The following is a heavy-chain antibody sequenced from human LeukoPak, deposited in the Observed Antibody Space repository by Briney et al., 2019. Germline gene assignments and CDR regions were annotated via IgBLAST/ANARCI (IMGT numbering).Heavy chain of an antibody. J-gene: IGHJ6*03. Sequence: ASVKVSCKASGYTFTIYDNNWVRHAPGQGREWMGWMNPNSGNTGYAQKFQGRVTMTRNTSISTVYMELSSLRSEDTAVYYCARMMTGYYYYYYYMDVWGKGTTVTISS. V-gene: IGHV1-8*01. CDR3: ARMMTGYYYYYYYMDV. CDR1: GYTFTIYD. D-gene: IGHD3-9*01. CDR2: MNPNSGNT.